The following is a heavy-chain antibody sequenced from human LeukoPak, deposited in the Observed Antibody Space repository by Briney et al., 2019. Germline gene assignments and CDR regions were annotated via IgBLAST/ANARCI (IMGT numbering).Heavy chain of an antibody. J-gene: IGHJ3*02. D-gene: IGHD3-10*01. CDR3: ARGPYGSGPDAFDI. V-gene: IGHV3-48*03. Sequence: GGSLRLSCAASGFTFNTYNLNWVRQAPGKGLEWVSYISSSGSTIYYADSVKGRFTISKDNAKNSLYLQMNSLRAEDTAVYYCARGPYGSGPDAFDIWGQGTMVTVSS. CDR2: ISSSGSTI. CDR1: GFTFNTYN.